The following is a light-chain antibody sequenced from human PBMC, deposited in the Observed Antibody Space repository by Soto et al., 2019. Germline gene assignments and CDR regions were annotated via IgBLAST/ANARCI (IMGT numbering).Light chain of an antibody. CDR2: GES. J-gene: IGKJ1*01. Sequence: VLTQSPGTLSVSPGERATLSCRASQSVSGNNLAWYQQKPGRPPRLLIYGESSRASGVPDRFSGSGSGTNFTLTIDRLEPEDFEVYYCQQCDGTSWTLGQGTKVDIK. CDR1: QSVSGNN. V-gene: IGKV3-20*01. CDR3: QQCDGTSWT.